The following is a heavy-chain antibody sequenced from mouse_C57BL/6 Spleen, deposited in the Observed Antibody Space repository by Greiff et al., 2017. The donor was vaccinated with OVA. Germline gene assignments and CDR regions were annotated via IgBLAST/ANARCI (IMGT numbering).Heavy chain of an antibody. CDR3: ARDDPYAMDY. J-gene: IGHJ4*01. V-gene: IGHV1-55*01. D-gene: IGHD2-3*01. CDR1: GYTFTSYW. CDR2: IYPGSGST. Sequence: QVQLQQPGAELVKPGASVKMSCKASGYTFTSYWITWVKQRPGQGLEWIGDIYPGSGSTNYNEKFKSKATLTVDTSSSPAYMQLSLLTSEDSAVYYCARDDPYAMDYWGQGTSVTVSS.